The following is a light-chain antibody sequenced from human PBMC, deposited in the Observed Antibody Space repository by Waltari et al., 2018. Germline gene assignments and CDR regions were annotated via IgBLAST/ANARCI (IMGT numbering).Light chain of an antibody. CDR1: QPVSTW. Sequence: DIQRSPSPSSVSASVGDRVTITCRASQPVSTWVAWYQHQPGKAPRLLIYAASSLQTGVPSRFSGSGSGTDFTLTISGQQPEDFASYFCQQGNSFPPTFGQGTEVEI. CDR3: QQGNSFPPT. V-gene: IGKV1-12*01. J-gene: IGKJ1*01. CDR2: AAS.